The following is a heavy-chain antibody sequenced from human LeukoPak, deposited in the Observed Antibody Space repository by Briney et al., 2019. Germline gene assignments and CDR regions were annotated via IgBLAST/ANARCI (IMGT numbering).Heavy chain of an antibody. D-gene: IGHD1/OR15-1a*01. CDR1: GGSISSGDYY. CDR3: ARDQGGGTGTPY. J-gene: IGHJ4*02. CDR2: IYYSGST. V-gene: IGHV4-30-4*08. Sequence: SETLSLTCTVSGGSISSGDYYWSWIRQPPGKGLEWIGYIYYSGSTYYNPSLKSRVTISVDTSKNQFSLRLSSVTAADTAVYYCARDQGGGTGTPYWGQGTLVTVSS.